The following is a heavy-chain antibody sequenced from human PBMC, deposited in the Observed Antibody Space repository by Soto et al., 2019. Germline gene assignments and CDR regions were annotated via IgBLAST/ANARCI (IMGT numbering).Heavy chain of an antibody. Sequence: GESLKISCKGSGYSFTSYWIGWVRQMPGKGLEWVGIIYPGDSDTRYSPSFQGQVTISADKSISTAYLQWSSLKASDTAMYYCARLGWLSSYGMDVWGQGTTVTGSS. CDR1: GYSFTSYW. J-gene: IGHJ6*02. CDR2: IYPGDSDT. CDR3: ARLGWLSSYGMDV. D-gene: IGHD3-3*01. V-gene: IGHV5-51*01.